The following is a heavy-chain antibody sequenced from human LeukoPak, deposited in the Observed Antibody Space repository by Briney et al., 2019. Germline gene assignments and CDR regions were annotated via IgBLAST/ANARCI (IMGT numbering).Heavy chain of an antibody. V-gene: IGHV4-30-2*01. Sequence: SETLSLTCAVSGGSISSGGYSWSWTRQPPGKGLEWIGYIYHSGSTYYNPSLKSRVTISVDRSKNQFSLKLSSVTAADTAVYYCARVGGELNWFDPWGQGTLVTVSS. J-gene: IGHJ5*02. CDR3: ARVGGELNWFDP. D-gene: IGHD1-26*01. CDR2: IYHSGST. CDR1: GGSISSGGYS.